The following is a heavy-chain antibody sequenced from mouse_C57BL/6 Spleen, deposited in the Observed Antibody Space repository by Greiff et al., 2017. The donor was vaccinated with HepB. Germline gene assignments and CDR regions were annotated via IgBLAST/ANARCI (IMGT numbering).Heavy chain of an antibody. Sequence: EVQGVESGGDLVKPGGSLKLSCAASGFTFSSYGMSWVRQTPDKRLEWVATISSGGSYTYYPDSVKGRFTISRDNAKNTLYLQMSSLKSEDTAMYYCVGEDGSGYFDYWGQGTTLTVSS. D-gene: IGHD2-3*01. J-gene: IGHJ2*01. CDR1: GFTFSSYG. CDR2: ISSGGSYT. V-gene: IGHV5-6*01. CDR3: VGEDGSGYFDY.